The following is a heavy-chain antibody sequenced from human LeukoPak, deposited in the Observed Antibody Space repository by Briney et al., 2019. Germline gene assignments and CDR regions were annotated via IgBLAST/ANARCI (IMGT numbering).Heavy chain of an antibody. Sequence: ASVKVSCKASGGTFSSYAISWVRQAPGEGLEWMGGIIPIFGTANYAQKVQGRVTITTDESTSTAYMELRSLRSEDTAVYYCARDRYYYDSSGHYSGAFDIWGQGTMVTVSS. D-gene: IGHD3-22*01. J-gene: IGHJ3*02. CDR1: GGTFSSYA. CDR2: IIPIFGTA. V-gene: IGHV1-69*05. CDR3: ARDRYYYDSSGHYSGAFDI.